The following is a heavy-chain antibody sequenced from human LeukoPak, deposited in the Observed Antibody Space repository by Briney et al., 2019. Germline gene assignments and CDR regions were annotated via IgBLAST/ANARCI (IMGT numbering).Heavy chain of an antibody. J-gene: IGHJ4*02. D-gene: IGHD3-10*01. CDR3: AREDRITMVGDY. V-gene: IGHV1-69*04. Sequence: ASVKVSCKASGGTFSSYAISWVRQAPGQGLEWMGRIIPILGIANYAQKFQGRVTITADKSTSTAYMELSSLRSEDTAVYYCAREDRITMVGDYWGQGTLVTVSS. CDR2: IIPILGIA. CDR1: GGTFSSYA.